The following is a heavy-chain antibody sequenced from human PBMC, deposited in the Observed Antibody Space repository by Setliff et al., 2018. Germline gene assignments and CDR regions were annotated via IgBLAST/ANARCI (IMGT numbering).Heavy chain of an antibody. CDR2: MFSGGEA. Sequence: LRLSCAASGFTFSTYSMSWVRQAPGKGLECVCFMFSGGEASCADSVKGRFTISRDNWKNTVFLQMNSLTVEDTATYFCARDLRSTGSWFTDIWGQGTMVTVSS. CDR1: GFTFSTYS. CDR3: ARDLRSTGSWFTDI. V-gene: IGHV3-53*01. D-gene: IGHD6-13*01. J-gene: IGHJ3*02.